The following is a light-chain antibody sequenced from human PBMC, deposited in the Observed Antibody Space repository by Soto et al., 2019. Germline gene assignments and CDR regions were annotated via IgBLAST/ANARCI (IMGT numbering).Light chain of an antibody. Sequence: QSVRTQPTSVSVAPGQRVTISCTGSSSNIGAANGVHWYQQLPGRAPTLLIYGNHNRPSGVPDRFSGSKSGTSASLAISGLQSEDEDDYHSAAWDDSLNGLWVFGTGTKVTVL. CDR1: SSNIGAANG. CDR2: GNH. J-gene: IGLJ1*01. CDR3: AAWDDSLNGLWV. V-gene: IGLV1-40*01.